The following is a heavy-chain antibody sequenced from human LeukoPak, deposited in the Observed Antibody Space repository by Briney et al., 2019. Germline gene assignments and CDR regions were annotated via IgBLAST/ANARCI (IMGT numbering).Heavy chain of an antibody. CDR3: TRSTGWYNTFDY. J-gene: IGHJ4*02. CDR2: ITWNSGSI. CDR1: GLTFDNYA. V-gene: IGHV3-9*03. D-gene: IGHD2-8*02. Sequence: GGSLRLSCAASGLTFDNYAMHWVRQVPGRGLQWVSGITWNSGSIAYADSVKGRFTISRDNAKNFVYLQMNSLRAEDMAFYYCTRSTGWYNTFDYWGQGALVTVSS.